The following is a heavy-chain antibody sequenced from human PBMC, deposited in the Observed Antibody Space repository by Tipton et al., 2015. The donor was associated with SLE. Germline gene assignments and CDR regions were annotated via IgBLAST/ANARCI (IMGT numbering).Heavy chain of an antibody. CDR3: ARDSDSYAFPF. CDR1: GGSISTNY. CDR2: FHDTRGT. V-gene: IGHV4-59*12. J-gene: IGHJ4*02. D-gene: IGHD3-3*01. Sequence: TLSLTCTVSGGSISTNYWSWIRQPPGKGLEWIGTFHDTRGTDYSPSLKSRVTISVDTSKNQFSLEVTSVTAADTAVYYCARDSDSYAFPFWSPGTLVIVSS.